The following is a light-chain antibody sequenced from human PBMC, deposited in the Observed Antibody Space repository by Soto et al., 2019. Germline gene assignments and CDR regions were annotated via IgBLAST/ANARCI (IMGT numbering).Light chain of an antibody. CDR3: QQYTNWPPIA. Sequence: EIVMTQSPATLSGSPGERATLSCRASQSVSSNLAWYQQNPGQAPRLLIYGASTRATGIPARFSGSGSGTEFTLTISSLQSADFAFYYCQQYTNWPPIAFGQGTRLEI. CDR1: QSVSSN. V-gene: IGKV3-15*01. CDR2: GAS. J-gene: IGKJ5*01.